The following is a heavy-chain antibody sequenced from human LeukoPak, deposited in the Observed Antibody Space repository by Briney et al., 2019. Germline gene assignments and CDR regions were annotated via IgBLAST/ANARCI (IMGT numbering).Heavy chain of an antibody. J-gene: IGHJ4*02. V-gene: IGHV4-61*01. CDR1: GVSVSSGSYY. CDR2: IYYSGST. D-gene: IGHD6-13*01. CDR3: ARGRAAGSWYFDF. Sequence: SETLSLTCTVSGVSVSSGSYYWSWIRQPPGKGLEWIGYIYYSGSTNCNPSLKSRVTISVDTSKNQFSLKLSSVTAVDTAVYYCARGRAAGSWYFDFWGQGTLVTVSS.